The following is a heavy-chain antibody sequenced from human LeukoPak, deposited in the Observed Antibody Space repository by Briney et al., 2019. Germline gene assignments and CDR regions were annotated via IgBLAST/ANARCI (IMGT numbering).Heavy chain of an antibody. J-gene: IGHJ6*02. V-gene: IGHV3-7*05. CDR3: ARDPYSSTWSYGMDV. CDR2: IKQDGSEE. Sequence: GGSLRLSCAASGFTFSSYWMSWVRQAPGKGLEWVANIKQDGSEEVYVDSVKGRFTVSRDNAKNSLFLQMNTLRAEDTAVYYCARDPYSSTWSYGMDVWGQGTTVSVSS. D-gene: IGHD6-6*01. CDR1: GFTFSSYW.